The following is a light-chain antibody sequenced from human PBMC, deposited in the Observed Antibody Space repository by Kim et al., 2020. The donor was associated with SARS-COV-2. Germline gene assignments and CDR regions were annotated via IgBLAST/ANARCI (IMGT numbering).Light chain of an antibody. J-gene: IGLJ3*02. CDR1: NIGSNN. CDR2: YDT. V-gene: IGLV3-21*04. CDR3: QVWDSTSAHPWV. Sequence: GKTAMITCGGKNIGSNNVHWYQKRPGQAPGLGMSYDTDRPSGIPERFSGSNSGNTATRTITRVEAGDEADYYCQVWDSTSAHPWVVGGGTQLTVL.